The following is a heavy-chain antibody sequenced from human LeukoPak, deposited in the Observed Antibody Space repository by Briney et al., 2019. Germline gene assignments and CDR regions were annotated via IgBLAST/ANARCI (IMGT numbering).Heavy chain of an antibody. CDR1: GYTVTSYG. CDR2: MNAYNGNT. CDR3: AREDSDYGEYIRLDY. Sequence: GASVTVSCKASGYTVTSYGITWVRQAPGQGLEWMGGMNAYNGNTNYAQKLQGRVTMTTDTSKSTAYMELRSLRSDDTAIYYCAREDSDYGEYIRLDYWGQGNLVTVSS. J-gene: IGHJ4*02. V-gene: IGHV1-18*04. D-gene: IGHD4-17*01.